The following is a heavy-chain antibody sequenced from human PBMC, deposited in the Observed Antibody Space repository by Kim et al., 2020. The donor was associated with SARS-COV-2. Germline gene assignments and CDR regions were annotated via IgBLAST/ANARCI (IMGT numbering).Heavy chain of an antibody. CDR2: ISSSGSTI. J-gene: IGHJ3*02. D-gene: IGHD6-19*01. Sequence: GGSLRLSCAASGFTFSDYYMSWIRQAPGKGLEWVSYISSSGSTIYYADSVKGRFTISRDNAKNSLYLQMNSLRAEDTAVYYCARDQGRVLSSAFDIWGQGTMVTVSS. CDR1: GFTFSDYY. CDR3: ARDQGRVLSSAFDI. V-gene: IGHV3-11*01.